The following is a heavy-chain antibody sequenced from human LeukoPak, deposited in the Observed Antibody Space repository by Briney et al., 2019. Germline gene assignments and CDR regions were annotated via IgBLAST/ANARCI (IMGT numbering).Heavy chain of an antibody. Sequence: SGTLSLTCTVSGGSIDSNSWTWIRQPPGKGLEWIGYIYYSGTTNYNPSLKSRVTMSLDMSKNQFSLKLSSVTAADTAVYYCARRSSSWKNWFDPWGQGILVTVSS. D-gene: IGHD6-13*01. CDR2: IYYSGTT. CDR1: GGSIDSNS. CDR3: ARRSSSWKNWFDP. J-gene: IGHJ5*02. V-gene: IGHV4-59*01.